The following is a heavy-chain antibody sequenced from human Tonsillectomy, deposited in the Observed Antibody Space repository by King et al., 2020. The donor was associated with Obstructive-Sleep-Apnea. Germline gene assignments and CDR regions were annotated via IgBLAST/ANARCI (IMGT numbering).Heavy chain of an antibody. Sequence: VQLVESGGGVVQPGRSLRLSCAASGFMFSSYGMHWVRQAPGKGLEWVAVIWYDGSNKYYGDSVKGRFTISRDNSKNTLYLQMDSLRAEDTAVYYCAKNREWLAKGIHAFDIWGRGTKVTVSS. CDR2: IWYDGSNK. V-gene: IGHV3-33*06. CDR1: GFMFSSYG. D-gene: IGHD6-19*01. J-gene: IGHJ3*02. CDR3: AKNREWLAKGIHAFDI.